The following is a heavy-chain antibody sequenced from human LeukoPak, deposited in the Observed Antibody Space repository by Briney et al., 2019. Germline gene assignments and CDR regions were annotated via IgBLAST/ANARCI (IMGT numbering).Heavy chain of an antibody. J-gene: IGHJ4*02. V-gene: IGHV3-21*01. CDR3: ARVPSPSRGVIDY. Sequence: GGSLRLSCAASGFTFSSYSMNWVRQAPGKGLEWVSSISSSSSYIYYADSVKGRFTISRDNAKNSLYLQMNSLRAEDTAVYYCARVPSPSRGVIDYWGQGTLVTVSS. D-gene: IGHD3-10*01. CDR2: ISSSSSYI. CDR1: GFTFSSYS.